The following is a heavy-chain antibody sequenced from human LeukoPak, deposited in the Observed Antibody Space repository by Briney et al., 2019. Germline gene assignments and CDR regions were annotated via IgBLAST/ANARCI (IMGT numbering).Heavy chain of an antibody. CDR3: AKFFRYRIAASDYFDY. Sequence: PGGSLRLSCAASGFTFSSYWMSWVRQAPGKGLEWVANIKQDGSDKYYVDSVKGRFTISRDNSKNTLYLQMNSLRAEDTAVYYCAKFFRYRIAASDYFDYWGQGTLVTVSS. D-gene: IGHD6-6*01. CDR1: GFTFSSYW. V-gene: IGHV3-7*03. CDR2: IKQDGSDK. J-gene: IGHJ4*02.